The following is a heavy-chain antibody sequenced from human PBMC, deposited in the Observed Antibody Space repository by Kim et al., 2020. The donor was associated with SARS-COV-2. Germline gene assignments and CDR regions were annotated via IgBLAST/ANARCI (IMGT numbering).Heavy chain of an antibody. J-gene: IGHJ4*02. Sequence: GGSLRLSCAASGFTFTTYWMSWVRQAPGRGLEWVANIRQHASVTHYVGSVKGRFTISRDNAKNSLSLQRDSLRGEDTAVYYCARDGYGTGSHDFWGQGTLVTVSS. CDR3: ARDGYGTGSHDF. CDR1: GFTFTTYW. CDR2: IRQHASVT. D-gene: IGHD3-10*01. V-gene: IGHV3-7*01.